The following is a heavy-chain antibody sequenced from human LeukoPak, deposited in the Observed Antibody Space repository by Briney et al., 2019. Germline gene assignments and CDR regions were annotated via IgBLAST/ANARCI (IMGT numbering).Heavy chain of an antibody. CDR3: ARRGYSYGYMDY. V-gene: IGHV4-39*07. Sequence: ASETLSLTCTVSGGSISSSSYYWGWIRQPPGKGLEWIGSIYYSGSTYYNPSLKTRVTISVDTSKNQFSLKLSSVTAADTAVYYCARRGYSYGYMDYWGQGTLVTVSS. CDR1: GGSISSSSYY. D-gene: IGHD5-18*01. J-gene: IGHJ4*02. CDR2: IYYSGST.